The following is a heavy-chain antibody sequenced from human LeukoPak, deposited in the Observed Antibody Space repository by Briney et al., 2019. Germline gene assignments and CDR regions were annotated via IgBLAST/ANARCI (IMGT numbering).Heavy chain of an antibody. Sequence: PGVSLRLSCAASGFTLSSYWMSWVRQAPGKGLERVANIKEDGSEKYYVDSAKGRFTISRDNAENSLYLQVNSLRAEDTAVYYCARVTYPWYFDYWGQGTLVTVSS. CDR3: ARVTYPWYFDY. V-gene: IGHV3-7*04. CDR2: IKEDGSEK. J-gene: IGHJ4*02. CDR1: GFTLSSYW. D-gene: IGHD2-2*02.